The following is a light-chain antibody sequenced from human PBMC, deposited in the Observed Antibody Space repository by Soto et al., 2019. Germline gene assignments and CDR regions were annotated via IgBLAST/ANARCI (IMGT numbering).Light chain of an antibody. CDR2: EVS. J-gene: IGLJ1*01. Sequence: QSALTQPASVSGSPGQSITISCTGTSSDVGGYNYVSWYQRHPGKAPKLMIYEVSNRPSGVSNRFSGSKSGNTASLTISGLQAEDEADYYCSSYTSRSTLYVFGTGTKVTVL. CDR1: SSDVGGYNY. CDR3: SSYTSRSTLYV. V-gene: IGLV2-14*01.